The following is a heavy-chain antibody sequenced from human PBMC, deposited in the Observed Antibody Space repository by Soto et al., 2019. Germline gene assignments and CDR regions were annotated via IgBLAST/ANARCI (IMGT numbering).Heavy chain of an antibody. CDR3: ARENSSSFPFSYYYYYGMDV. V-gene: IGHV1-69*13. Sequence: GASVKVSCKASGGTFSSYAISWVRQAPGQGLEWMGGIIPIFGTANYAQKFQGRVTITADESTSTAYMELSSLRSEDTAVYYCARENSSSFPFSYYYYYGMDVWGQGTTVTVS. CDR1: GGTFSSYA. CDR2: IIPIFGTA. J-gene: IGHJ6*02. D-gene: IGHD6-6*01.